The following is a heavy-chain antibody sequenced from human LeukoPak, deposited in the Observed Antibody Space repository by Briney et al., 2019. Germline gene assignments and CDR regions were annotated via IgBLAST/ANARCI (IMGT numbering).Heavy chain of an antibody. V-gene: IGHV3-15*01. Sequence: GGSLRLSCAASGFTVSSNYMNWVRQAPGKGLEWVGRIKSKTDGGTTDYPAPVKGRFTISRNDSKNTVYLEMSSLKIEDTAVYFCTTGRLDYWGQGTLVTVSS. CDR1: GFTVSSNY. CDR2: IKSKTDGGTT. J-gene: IGHJ4*02. CDR3: TTGRLDY.